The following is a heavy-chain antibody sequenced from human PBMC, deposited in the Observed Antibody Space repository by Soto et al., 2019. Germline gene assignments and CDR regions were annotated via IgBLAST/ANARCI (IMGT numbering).Heavy chain of an antibody. D-gene: IGHD1-26*01. CDR1: GFTFSSYA. V-gene: IGHV3-23*01. Sequence: PGGSLRLSCEASGFTFSSYAMGWVRQAPGKGLEWVSSIDSSGGSTYYADSVKGRFTMSRDKSKNTLYLQMNSLRAEDTAIYYCARRLLGAAVTYFDYWGQGTLVTVSS. CDR2: IDSSGGST. CDR3: ARRLLGAAVTYFDY. J-gene: IGHJ4*01.